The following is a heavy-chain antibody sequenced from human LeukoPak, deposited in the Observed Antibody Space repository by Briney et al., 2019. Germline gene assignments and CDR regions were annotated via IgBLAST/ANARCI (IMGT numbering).Heavy chain of an antibody. D-gene: IGHD2-2*01. Sequence: AGGSLRLSCAASGFTFSAYHMSWIRQAPGKGLEWISYVTGSGSDMSYADSVKGRFTISRDNAKNSLYVQMNSLRAEDTAVYYCARDCSSTSCYGGFDYWGQGTLVTVSS. CDR3: ARDCSSTSCYGGFDY. J-gene: IGHJ4*02. V-gene: IGHV3-11*04. CDR1: GFTFSAYH. CDR2: VTGSGSDM.